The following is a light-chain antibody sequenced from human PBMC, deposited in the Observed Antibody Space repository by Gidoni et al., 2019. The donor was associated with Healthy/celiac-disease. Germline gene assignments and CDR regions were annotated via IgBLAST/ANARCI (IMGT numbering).Light chain of an antibody. J-gene: IGKJ1*01. CDR2: WAS. V-gene: IGKV4-1*01. Sequence: IVMTQSPDSLAVSLGERATINCKSSQSVLYSSNNKNYLAWYQQKPVQPPKLLIYWASTRESGVPDRFSGSGSGTDFTLTISSLQAEDVAVYYCQQYYSTPPTFGQGTKVEIK. CDR3: QQYYSTPPT. CDR1: QSVLYSSNNKNY.